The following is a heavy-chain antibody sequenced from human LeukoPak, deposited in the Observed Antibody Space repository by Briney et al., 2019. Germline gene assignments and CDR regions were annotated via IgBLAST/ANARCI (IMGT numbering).Heavy chain of an antibody. CDR2: ISYDGGNK. J-gene: IGHJ4*02. V-gene: IGHV3-30*04. Sequence: PGGSLRLSCAASGFTFSSSVMHWVRQAPGKGLEWVAVISYDGGNKYYAHSVKGRFTISRDNSKNTLFLQMNSLRAEDTAVYYCARDLNDSSGNDYWGQGTLVTVSS. D-gene: IGHD3-22*01. CDR3: ARDLNDSSGNDY. CDR1: GFTFSSSV.